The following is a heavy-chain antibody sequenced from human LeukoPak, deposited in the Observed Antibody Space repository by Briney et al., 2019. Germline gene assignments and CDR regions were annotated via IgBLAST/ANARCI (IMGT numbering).Heavy chain of an antibody. CDR2: IYHSGST. CDR3: ARTYYYGSGRCFDY. CDR1: GGSISSYY. Sequence: SETLSLTCTVSGGSISSYYWSWIRQPPGKGLEWIGYIYHSGSTNYNPSLKSRFTISLDTSKNQFSLKLSSVTAADTAVYYCARTYYYGSGRCFDYWGQGTLVTVSS. J-gene: IGHJ4*02. V-gene: IGHV4-59*01. D-gene: IGHD3-10*01.